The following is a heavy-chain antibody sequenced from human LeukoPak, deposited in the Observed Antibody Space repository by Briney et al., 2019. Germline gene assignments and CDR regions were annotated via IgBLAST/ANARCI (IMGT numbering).Heavy chain of an antibody. CDR3: AKGRTPIGELPTPFDY. D-gene: IGHD1-26*01. V-gene: IGHV3-30*18. Sequence: PGRSLRLSCAASGFTFSSYGMHWVRQAPGKGLEWVAVISYDGSNKYYADSVKGRFTISRDNSKNTLYLQMNSLRAEDTAVYYCAKGRTPIGELPTPFDYWGQGTLVTVSS. CDR2: ISYDGSNK. J-gene: IGHJ4*02. CDR1: GFTFSSYG.